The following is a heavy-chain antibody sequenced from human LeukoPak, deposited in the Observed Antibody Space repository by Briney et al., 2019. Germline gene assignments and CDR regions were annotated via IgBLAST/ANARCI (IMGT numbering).Heavy chain of an antibody. D-gene: IGHD3-3*01. V-gene: IGHV3-23*01. CDR2: ISGSGGST. CDR3: AKMDFWSGYPDY. J-gene: IGHJ4*02. CDR1: AFTFSSYA. Sequence: PGGSLRLSCAASAFTFSSYAMSWVRQAPGKGLEWVSAISGSGGSTYYADSVKGRFTISRDNSKNTLHLQMNSLRAEDTAVYYCAKMDFWSGYPDYWGQGTLVTVSS.